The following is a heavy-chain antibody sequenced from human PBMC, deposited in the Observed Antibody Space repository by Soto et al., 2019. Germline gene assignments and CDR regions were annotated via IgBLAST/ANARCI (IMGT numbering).Heavy chain of an antibody. D-gene: IGHD6-19*01. CDR3: ARVGASSGWYVAHYGMDV. V-gene: IGHV3-74*01. Sequence: GGSLRLSCAASGFTFSNYAMSWVRQAPGKGLGLEWVSGINSNGSSTSYADSVKGRFTISRDNAKNTLYLQMNSLRAEDTAVYYCARVGASSGWYVAHYGMDVWGQGTTVTVSS. CDR1: GFTFSNYA. CDR2: INSNGSST. J-gene: IGHJ6*02.